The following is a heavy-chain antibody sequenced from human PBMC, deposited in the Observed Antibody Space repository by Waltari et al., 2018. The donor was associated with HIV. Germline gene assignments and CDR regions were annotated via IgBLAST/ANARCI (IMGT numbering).Heavy chain of an antibody. V-gene: IGHV1-69*12. CDR2: ILTIFGTA. D-gene: IGHD3-22*01. J-gene: IGHJ4*02. CDR3: TRAQYYDSSGPYFFDY. CDR1: GGTFSTSA. Sequence: QVQLVQSGAEVRKPGSSVKVSCKASGGTFSTSAISWVRQAPGQGLGWTGGILTIFGTANHAQKFQGRVTITADESTGTLHMELSSLTSEDTAVYYCTRAQYYDSSGPYFFDYWGQGTLVTVSS.